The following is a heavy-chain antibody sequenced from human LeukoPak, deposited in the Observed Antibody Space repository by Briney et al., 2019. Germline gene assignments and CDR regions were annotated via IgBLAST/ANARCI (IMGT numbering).Heavy chain of an antibody. CDR1: GGSFSGFY. CDR3: ARDWEGYCSGGSCYPSDY. Sequence: ETLSLTCTVYGGSFSGFYWSWIRQPPGKGLEWVANIKQDGSEKYYVDSVKGRFTISRDNAKNSLYLQMNSLRAEDTAVYYCARDWEGYCSGGSCYPSDYWGQGTLVTVSS. D-gene: IGHD2-15*01. V-gene: IGHV3-7*01. CDR2: IKQDGSEK. J-gene: IGHJ4*02.